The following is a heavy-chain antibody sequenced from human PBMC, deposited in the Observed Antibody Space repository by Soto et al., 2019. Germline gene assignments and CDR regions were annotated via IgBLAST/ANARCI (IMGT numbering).Heavy chain of an antibody. CDR1: GFTFSSYA. Sequence: EVQLLESGGGLVQPGGSLRLSCAASGFTFSSYAMSWVRQAPGKGLEWVSAISGSGGSTYYADSVKGRFTISRDNSKNTLYLQMNSLRAEDTAVYYCAKGKDIGVVPAAIDHSGAFDIWGQGTMVTVSS. CDR2: ISGSGGST. V-gene: IGHV3-23*01. D-gene: IGHD2-2*02. J-gene: IGHJ3*02. CDR3: AKGKDIGVVPAAIDHSGAFDI.